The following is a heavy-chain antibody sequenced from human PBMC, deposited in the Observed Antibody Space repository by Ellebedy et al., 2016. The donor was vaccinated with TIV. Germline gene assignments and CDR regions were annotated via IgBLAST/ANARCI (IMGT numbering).Heavy chain of an antibody. J-gene: IGHJ5*02. CDR2: IYHGGST. CDR3: ARSPDRVWFDP. CDR1: GGSFSGYY. D-gene: IGHD3-10*01. Sequence: MPSETLSLTCAVYGGSFSGYYWSWIRPPPGKGLEWIATIYHGGSTYYSPSFKSRVTISVETSKNQFALKLSSVTAADTAVYYFARSPDRVWFDPWGQGTLVTVSS. V-gene: IGHV4-34*01.